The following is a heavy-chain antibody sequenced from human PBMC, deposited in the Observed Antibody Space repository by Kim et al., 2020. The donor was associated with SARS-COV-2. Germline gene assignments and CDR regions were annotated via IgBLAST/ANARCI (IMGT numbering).Heavy chain of an antibody. CDR3: ARDNDVDTAMVLSYGMDV. CDR1: GFTFSSYS. D-gene: IGHD5-18*01. V-gene: IGHV3-21*01. CDR2: ISSSSSYI. Sequence: GGSLRLSCAASGFTFSSYSMNWVRQAPGKGLECVSSISSSSSYIYYADSVKGRFTISRDNAKNSLYLQMNSLRVEDTAVYYCARDNDVDTAMVLSYGMDVWGQGTTVTVSS. J-gene: IGHJ6*02.